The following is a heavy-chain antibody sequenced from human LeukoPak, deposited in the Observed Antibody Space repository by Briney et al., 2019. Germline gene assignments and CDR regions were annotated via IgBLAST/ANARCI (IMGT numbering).Heavy chain of an antibody. CDR3: ARIIPNCSSTRCLSQYMDV. CDR1: GGSISSYY. CDR2: IYSSGST. J-gene: IGHJ6*03. V-gene: IGHV4-4*07. Sequence: SETLSLTCTVSGGSISSYYWTWIRQPAGKGLEWIGRIYSSGSTNYNPSLKSRITMSVDTSKNQFSLKLSSVTAADTAVYYCARIIPNCSSTRCLSQYMDVWGKGTTVTVSS. D-gene: IGHD2-2*01.